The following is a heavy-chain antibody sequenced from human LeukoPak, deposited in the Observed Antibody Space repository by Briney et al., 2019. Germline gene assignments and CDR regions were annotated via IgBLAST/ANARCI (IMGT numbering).Heavy chain of an antibody. J-gene: IGHJ4*02. V-gene: IGHV4-59*01. CDR2: IYYSGST. Sequence: PSETLSLTCAVYGGSFSGYFWSWIRQPPGKGLEWIGYIYYSGSTNYNPSLKSRVTISVDTSKNQFSLKLSSVTAADTAVYYCARDRAVVYFDYWGQGTLVTVSS. D-gene: IGHD4-23*01. CDR3: ARDRAVVYFDY. CDR1: GGSFSGYF.